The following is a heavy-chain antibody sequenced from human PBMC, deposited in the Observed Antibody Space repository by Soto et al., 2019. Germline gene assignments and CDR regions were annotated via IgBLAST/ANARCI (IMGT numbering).Heavy chain of an antibody. CDR3: ARDFNSIFDDFADMRWNFDP. CDR1: GGSINNYY. D-gene: IGHD3-3*02. J-gene: IGHJ5*02. Sequence: SETLSLSCSVTGGSINNYYWSWVRQSAGKGLEWIGRVFTTGTTDYNPSLKGRVTISVDTSKNQFSLSLRSVTAADTAIYYCARDFNSIFDDFADMRWNFDPWGQGTLVTVSS. V-gene: IGHV4-4*07. CDR2: VFTTGTT.